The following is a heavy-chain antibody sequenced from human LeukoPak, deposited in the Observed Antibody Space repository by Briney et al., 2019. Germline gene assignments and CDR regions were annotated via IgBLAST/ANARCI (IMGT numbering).Heavy chain of an antibody. CDR3: ARDWVAGVPFDAFDI. Sequence: GGSLRLSCAASGFTLSGYWMSWVRQAPGKGLEWVANIKEDGSETYYADSVKGRFTISRDNAKNSLYLHMNSLTAEDTAMYYCARDWVAGVPFDAFDIWGQGTMVSVSS. D-gene: IGHD3-10*01. V-gene: IGHV3-7*01. CDR2: IKEDGSET. J-gene: IGHJ3*02. CDR1: GFTLSGYW.